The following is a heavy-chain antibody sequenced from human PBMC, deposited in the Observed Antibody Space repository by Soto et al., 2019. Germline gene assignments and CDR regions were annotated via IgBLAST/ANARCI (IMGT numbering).Heavy chain of an antibody. V-gene: IGHV1-2*04. J-gene: IGHJ5*02. D-gene: IGHD4-17*01. CDR3: ARSHGDYVSERWFDP. CDR2: INPNSGGT. Sequence: GASVKVSCKASGYTFTGYYMHWVRQAPGQGLEWMGWINPNSGGTNYAQKFQGWVTMTRDTSISTAYMELSRLRSDDTAVYYCARSHGDYVSERWFDPWGQGPLVTVSS. CDR1: GYTFTGYY.